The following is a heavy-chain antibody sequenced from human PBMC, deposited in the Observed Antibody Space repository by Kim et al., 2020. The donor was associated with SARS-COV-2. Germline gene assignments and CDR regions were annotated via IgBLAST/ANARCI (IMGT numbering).Heavy chain of an antibody. CDR2: INSDGSST. Sequence: GGSLRLSCAASGFTFSSYWMHWVRQAPGKGLVWVSRINSDGSSTSYADSVKGRFTISRDNAKNTLYLQMNSLRAEDTAVYYCARTIQLWSMTDDAFDIWGQGTMVTVSS. CDR1: GFTFSSYW. CDR3: ARTIQLWSMTDDAFDI. V-gene: IGHV3-74*01. J-gene: IGHJ3*02. D-gene: IGHD5-18*01.